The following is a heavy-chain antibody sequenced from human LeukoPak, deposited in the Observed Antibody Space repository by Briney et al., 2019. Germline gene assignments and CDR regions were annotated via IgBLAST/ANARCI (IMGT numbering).Heavy chain of an antibody. D-gene: IGHD3-22*01. CDR1: GYTFTGYY. Sequence: GASVKVSCKASGYTFTGYYIHWVRQAPGQGLEWMGWINPNSGGTNYAQKFQGRVTMTRDTSISTAYMDLSRLRSDDTAVYYCARGPGYNRSSAQADYFDYWGQGTLVTVSS. V-gene: IGHV1-2*02. CDR3: ARGPGYNRSSAQADYFDY. CDR2: INPNSGGT. J-gene: IGHJ4*02.